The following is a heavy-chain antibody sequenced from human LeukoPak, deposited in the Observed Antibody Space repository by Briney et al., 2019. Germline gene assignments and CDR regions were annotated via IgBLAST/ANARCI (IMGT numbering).Heavy chain of an antibody. CDR2: ISYDGTNK. D-gene: IGHD2-21*01. J-gene: IGHJ4*02. Sequence: GGSLRLSCAASGFIFSAYTMHWVRQAPGKGLEWVAPISYDGTNKDYADSVKGRFTISRDNSKNTLFLQMNSLRSEDTAVYYCARGSIDWQAVAFDYWGQGTLVTVSS. CDR3: ARGSIDWQAVAFDY. CDR1: GFIFSAYT. V-gene: IGHV3-30*04.